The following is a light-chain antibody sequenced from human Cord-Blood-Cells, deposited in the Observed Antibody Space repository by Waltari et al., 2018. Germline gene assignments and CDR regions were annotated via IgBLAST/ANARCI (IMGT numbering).Light chain of an antibody. CDR1: SSDVGSYNL. CDR3: CSYAGSSTLYV. Sequence: QSALTQPASVSGSPGHSITIPCTGTSSDVGSYNLVSWYQQHPGKAPKLMIYEGSKRPSGVSNRFSGSKSGNTASLTISGLQAEDEADYYCCSYAGSSTLYVFGTGTKVTVL. J-gene: IGLJ1*01. V-gene: IGLV2-23*01. CDR2: EGS.